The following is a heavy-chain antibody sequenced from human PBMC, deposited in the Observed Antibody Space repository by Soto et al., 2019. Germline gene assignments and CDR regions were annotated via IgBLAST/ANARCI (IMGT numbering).Heavy chain of an antibody. Sequence: GGSLRLSCAASGFTVSSNYMSWVRQAPGKGLEWVSVIYSGGRTYYADSVKGRFTISRDNSKNTLYLQMNSLRAEETAVYYCARPSARRSLYAFDIWGQGTMVTVSS. CDR1: GFTVSSNY. D-gene: IGHD3-16*01. CDR3: ARPSARRSLYAFDI. CDR2: IYSGGRT. J-gene: IGHJ3*02. V-gene: IGHV3-53*01.